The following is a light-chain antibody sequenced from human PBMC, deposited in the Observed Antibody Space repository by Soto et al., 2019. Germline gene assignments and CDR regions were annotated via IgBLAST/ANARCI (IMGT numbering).Light chain of an antibody. CDR2: SDN. J-gene: IGLJ1*01. CDR3: AAWDDSLNGCV. CDR1: SSNIGTYS. Sequence: QSLLTQPPSASLTPGQRVTISCSGSSSNIGTYSVSWYQQFPGTAPRLLIYSDNQRPSGVPGRFSASKSGASASLAISGLQSEDEADFYYAAWDDSLNGCVFGTGTKVTVL. V-gene: IGLV1-44*01.